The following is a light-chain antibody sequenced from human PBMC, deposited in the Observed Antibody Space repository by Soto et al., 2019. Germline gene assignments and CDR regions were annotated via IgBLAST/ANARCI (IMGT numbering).Light chain of an antibody. CDR2: EVS. V-gene: IGLV2-14*01. Sequence: QSALTQPASVSGSPGQSISISCTGTSSDVGGYNYVSWYQQHPGKAPQLIIYEVSYRPSGISNRFSGSKSGNTASLTISGLQAEDEADYYCCSYTSSSTVVFGGGTKLTVL. J-gene: IGLJ2*01. CDR1: SSDVGGYNY. CDR3: CSYTSSSTVV.